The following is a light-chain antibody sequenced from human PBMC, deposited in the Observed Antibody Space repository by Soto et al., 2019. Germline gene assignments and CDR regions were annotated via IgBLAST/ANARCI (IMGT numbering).Light chain of an antibody. J-gene: IGKJ1*01. CDR1: QSVSSY. V-gene: IGKV3-15*01. CDR3: QQYINWT. Sequence: EAVMTQSPATLSVSPGERATFSCRASQSVSSYLACYQQKPGQAPRLLIYGASTRATGIPARFSGSGSGTEFTLTISSLQSEDLALYYCQQYINWTFGQGTKVDIK. CDR2: GAS.